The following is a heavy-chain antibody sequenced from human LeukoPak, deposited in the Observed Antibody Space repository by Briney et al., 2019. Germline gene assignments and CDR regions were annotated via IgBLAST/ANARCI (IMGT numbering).Heavy chain of an antibody. V-gene: IGHV3-7*05. CDR2: IKQDGSEK. J-gene: IGHJ6*02. Sequence: PGGSLRLSCAASGFTFSSYWMSWVRQAPGKGLEWVANIKQDGSEKYYVDSVKGRFTISRDSAKNSLYLQVNSLRAEDTAVYYCASTTISPVGGMDVWGQGITVTVSS. CDR1: GFTFSSYW. CDR3: ASTTISPVGGMDV. D-gene: IGHD2/OR15-2a*01.